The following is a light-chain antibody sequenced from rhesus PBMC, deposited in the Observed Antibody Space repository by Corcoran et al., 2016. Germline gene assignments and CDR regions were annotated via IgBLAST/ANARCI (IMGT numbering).Light chain of an antibody. Sequence: DIQMTQSPSSLSASVGDRVTITCRASQGITNDLAWYQQKPGETPKLLIYEASSLQSGIPSRFSGSGSGTDFTLTISSVQSEDFATYYCQHYYSTPPTFGQGTKVEIK. CDR2: EAS. J-gene: IGKJ1*01. V-gene: IGKV1-25*01. CDR1: QGITND. CDR3: QHYYSTPPT.